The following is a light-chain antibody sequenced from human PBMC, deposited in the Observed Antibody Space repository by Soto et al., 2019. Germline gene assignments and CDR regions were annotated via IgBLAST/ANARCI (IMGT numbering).Light chain of an antibody. V-gene: IGLV2-14*01. Sequence: QSALTQPASVSGSPGQSITISCTGTTSDVGGYNFVSWYQLHPGKAPKLMIFEVSNRPSGVSNRFAGSKSGNTASLTISGLQAEDEADYYCSSYTRSGNRVFGTGTKLTVL. J-gene: IGLJ1*01. CDR2: EVS. CDR1: TSDVGGYNF. CDR3: SSYTRSGNRV.